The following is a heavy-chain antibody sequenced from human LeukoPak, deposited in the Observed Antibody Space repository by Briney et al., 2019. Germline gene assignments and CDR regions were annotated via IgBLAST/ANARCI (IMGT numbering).Heavy chain of an antibody. CDR3: AREGGYDCSSTSCYPDY. D-gene: IGHD2-2*01. J-gene: IGHJ4*02. CDR2: INSDGSST. V-gene: IGHV3-74*01. Sequence: GGSLRLSCAASGFTLRSYWMHWVRQAPGKGPAWVSRINSDGSSTSYADSVKGRFTISRDNAKNTLYLQMNSLRAEDTAVYYCAREGGYDCSSTSCYPDYWGQGTLVTVSS. CDR1: GFTLRSYW.